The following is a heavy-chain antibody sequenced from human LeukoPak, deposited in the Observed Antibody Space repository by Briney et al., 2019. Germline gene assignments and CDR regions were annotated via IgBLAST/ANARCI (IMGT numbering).Heavy chain of an antibody. J-gene: IGHJ6*03. CDR2: IIPIFGTA. V-gene: IGHV1-69*06. CDR1: GGTFSSYA. CDR3: ARYYGGNPPFYYYYMDV. Sequence: GASVKVSCKASGGTFSSYAISWVRQAPGQGLEWMGGIIPIFGTANYAQKFQGRVTITADKSTSTAYMELSSLRSEDTAVYYCARYYGGNPPFYYYYMDVWGKGTTVTVSS. D-gene: IGHD4-23*01.